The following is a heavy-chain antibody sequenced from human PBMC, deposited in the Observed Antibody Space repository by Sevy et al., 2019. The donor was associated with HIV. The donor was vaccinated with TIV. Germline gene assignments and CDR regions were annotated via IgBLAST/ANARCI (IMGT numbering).Heavy chain of an antibody. V-gene: IGHV5-51*01. CDR2: IYPGDPDT. D-gene: IGHD3-10*01. CDR3: ARQDGSGSYPLDY. CDR1: GYSFTSYW. Sequence: GGSLRLSCKGSGYSFTSYWIGWVRQMPGKGLEWMGIIYPGDPDTRYSPSFQGQVTISADKSISTAYLQWSSLKASHTAMYYCARQDGSGSYPLDYWGQGTLVTVSS. J-gene: IGHJ4*02.